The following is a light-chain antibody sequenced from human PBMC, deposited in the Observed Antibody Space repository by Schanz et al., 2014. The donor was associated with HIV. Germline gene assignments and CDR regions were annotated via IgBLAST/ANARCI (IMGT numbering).Light chain of an antibody. CDR3: CSFAGTIWV. J-gene: IGLJ3*02. CDR2: DVN. V-gene: IGLV2-14*03. Sequence: QSVLTQPASVSGSPGQSITISCTGTSSDVGGYNYVSWYQQHPGEAPKLMIYDVNYRPSGISNRFSGSKAGNTASLTISGLQAEDEADYYCCSFAGTIWVFGGGTKLTVL. CDR1: SSDVGGYNY.